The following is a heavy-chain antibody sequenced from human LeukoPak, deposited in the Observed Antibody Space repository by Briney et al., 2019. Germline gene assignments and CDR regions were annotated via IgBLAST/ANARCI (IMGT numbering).Heavy chain of an antibody. CDR1: GGSISRGGNS. J-gene: IGHJ4*02. CDR3: ATNYRGNTLDY. V-gene: IGHV4-31*03. CDR2: IFYSGST. D-gene: IGHD4-23*01. Sequence: PSQTLSLTCTVSGGSISRGGNSWHWIRQHPGKGLEWIGFIFYSGSTSYNPSLKSRLTISVDTSKNEFSLKLSSVTAADTAVYYCATNYRGNTLDYWGQGILVTVSS.